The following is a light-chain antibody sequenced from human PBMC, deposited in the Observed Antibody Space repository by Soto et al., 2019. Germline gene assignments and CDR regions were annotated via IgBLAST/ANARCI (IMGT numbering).Light chain of an antibody. Sequence: EIVLTQSPATLSSPPGARATLTSRASQTVNSRLAWCQHKTGKPPRLLIHHTSNRDTGIPARFSGSGSGTDFTLTISSLEPEDFEVYYCHQRQSWPRTFGQGTKVDIK. J-gene: IGKJ1*01. V-gene: IGKV3-11*01. CDR3: HQRQSWPRT. CDR1: QTVNSR. CDR2: HTS.